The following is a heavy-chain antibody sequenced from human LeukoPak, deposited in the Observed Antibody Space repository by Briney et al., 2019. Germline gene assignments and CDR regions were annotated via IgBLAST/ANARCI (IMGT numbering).Heavy chain of an antibody. CDR2: ISAYNGNT. D-gene: IGHD4-23*01. J-gene: IGHJ4*02. V-gene: IGHV1-18*01. CDR1: GYTFTSYG. CDR3: AGVRSTVGWRSFDY. Sequence: ASVKVSCTASGYTFTSYGISWVRQAPGQGLEWMGWISAYNGNTNYAQKLQGRVTMTTDTSTSTAYMELRSLRSDDTAVYYCAGVRSTVGWRSFDYWGQGILVTVSS.